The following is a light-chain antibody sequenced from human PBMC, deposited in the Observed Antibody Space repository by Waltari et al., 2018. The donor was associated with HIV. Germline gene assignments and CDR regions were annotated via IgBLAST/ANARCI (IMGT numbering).Light chain of an antibody. CDR3: QQYHSSPFT. V-gene: IGKV4-1*01. CDR1: LNLLHTSNYRNY. Sequence: DIEVTQSPDSLAVSLGERATINCPSSLNLLHTSNYRNYLAWYQQRPGQPPKLLISWASTRESGVPERFSGSGSGTDFTRSISSLQTEDVATYYCQQYHSSPFTFGPGTRVQI. J-gene: IGKJ3*01. CDR2: WAS.